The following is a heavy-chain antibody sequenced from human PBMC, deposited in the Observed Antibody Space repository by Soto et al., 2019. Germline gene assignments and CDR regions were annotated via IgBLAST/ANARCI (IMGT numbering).Heavy chain of an antibody. V-gene: IGHV3-53*01. CDR2: IYSGGST. CDR3: ARDHSSGWFEGAFDI. Sequence: PGGSLRLSCAASGFTVSSNYMSWVRQAPGKGLEWVSVIYSGGSTYYADSVKGRFTISRNNSKNTLYLQMNSLRAEDTAVYYCARDHSSGWFEGAFDIWGQGTMVTVSS. CDR1: GFTVSSNY. D-gene: IGHD6-19*01. J-gene: IGHJ3*02.